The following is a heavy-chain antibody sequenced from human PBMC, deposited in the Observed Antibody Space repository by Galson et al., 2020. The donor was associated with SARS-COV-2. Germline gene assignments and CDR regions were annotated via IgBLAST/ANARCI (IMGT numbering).Heavy chain of an antibody. V-gene: IGHV3-30*18. Sequence: GESLKISCAASGFTFSSYGMHWVRQAPGKGLEWVAVISYDGSNKYYADSVKGRFTISRDNSKNTLYLQMNSLRAEDTAVYYCAKDRSIVLMVYAIGSGGMDVWGQGTTVTVSS. CDR1: GFTFSSYG. D-gene: IGHD2-8*01. J-gene: IGHJ6*02. CDR3: AKDRSIVLMVYAIGSGGMDV. CDR2: ISYDGSNK.